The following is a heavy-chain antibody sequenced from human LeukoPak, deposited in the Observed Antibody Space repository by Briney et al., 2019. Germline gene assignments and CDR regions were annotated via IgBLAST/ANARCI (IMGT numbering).Heavy chain of an antibody. Sequence: TPSETLSLTCAVYGGSFSGYYWSWIRQPPGKGLEWIGEINHSGSTNYNPSLKSRVTISVDTSKNQFSLKLSSVTAADTAVYYCASTKVVPAAFGAFDIWGQGTMVTVSS. CDR3: ASTKVVPAAFGAFDI. CDR1: GGSFSGYY. J-gene: IGHJ3*02. V-gene: IGHV4-34*01. CDR2: INHSGST. D-gene: IGHD2-2*01.